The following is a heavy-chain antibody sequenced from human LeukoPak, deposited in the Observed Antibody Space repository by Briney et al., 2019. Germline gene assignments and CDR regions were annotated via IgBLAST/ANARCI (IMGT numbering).Heavy chain of an antibody. D-gene: IGHD5-12*01. V-gene: IGHV3-11*01. Sequence: GGSLRLSCAASGFTFSDYYMSWIRQAPGKGLEWVSYISSSGSTIYYADSVKGRFTISRDNAKNLLYLQMNSLRAEDTAVYYCARDRLRPYFDYWGQGTLVTVSS. CDR2: ISSSGSTI. J-gene: IGHJ4*02. CDR3: ARDRLRPYFDY. CDR1: GFTFSDYY.